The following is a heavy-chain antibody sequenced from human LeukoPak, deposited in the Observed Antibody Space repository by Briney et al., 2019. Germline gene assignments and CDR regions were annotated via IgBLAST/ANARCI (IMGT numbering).Heavy chain of an antibody. V-gene: IGHV4-39*01. Sequence: SETLSPTCTVSGGSISSSSYYWGWIRQPPGKGLEWIGSIYYSGSTYYNPSLKSRVTISVDTSKNQFSLKLSSVTAADTAVYYCARRLSVVPAATNWFDPWGQGTLVTVSS. CDR2: IYYSGST. D-gene: IGHD2-2*01. CDR3: ARRLSVVPAATNWFDP. J-gene: IGHJ5*02. CDR1: GGSISSSSYY.